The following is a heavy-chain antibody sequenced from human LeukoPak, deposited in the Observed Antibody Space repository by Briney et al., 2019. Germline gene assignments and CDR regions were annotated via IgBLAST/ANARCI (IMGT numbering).Heavy chain of an antibody. J-gene: IGHJ4*02. CDR3: ARSDYGDYLTFDY. CDR2: IYSGGST. D-gene: IGHD4-17*01. V-gene: IGHV3-53*01. Sequence: GGSLRLSCAASGFTFSSYAMSWVRQAPGKGLEWVSVIYSGGSTYYADSVKGRFTISRDNSKNTLYLQMNSLRAEDTAVYYCARSDYGDYLTFDYWGQGTLVTVSS. CDR1: GFTFSSYA.